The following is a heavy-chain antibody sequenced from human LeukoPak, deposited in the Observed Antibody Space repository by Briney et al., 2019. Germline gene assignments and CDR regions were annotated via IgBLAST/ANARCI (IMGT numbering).Heavy chain of an antibody. V-gene: IGHV3-21*04. CDR1: GFTFRSYS. J-gene: IGHJ4*02. CDR3: AKMDGYSSGCIDY. CDR2: ISSSSSYV. D-gene: IGHD6-19*01. Sequence: GGSLRLSCAASGFTFRSYSMNWVRQAPGKGLEWVSSISSSSSYVYYADSVKGRFTISRDNSKNTLYLQMNSLRAEDTAVYYCAKMDGYSSGCIDYWGQGTLVTVSS.